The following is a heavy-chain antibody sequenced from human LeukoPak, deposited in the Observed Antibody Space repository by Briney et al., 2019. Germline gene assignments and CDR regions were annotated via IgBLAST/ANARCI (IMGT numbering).Heavy chain of an antibody. Sequence: SSETLSLTCTVSGGSISSYHWSWIRQPAGKGLEWIGRIYTSGSTNYNPSLKSRVTMSVDTSKNQFSLKLSSVTAADTAVYYCARSVDIVAPDAFDIWGQGTMVTVSS. CDR3: ARSVDIVAPDAFDI. CDR1: GGSISSYH. J-gene: IGHJ3*02. D-gene: IGHD5-12*01. V-gene: IGHV4-4*07. CDR2: IYTSGST.